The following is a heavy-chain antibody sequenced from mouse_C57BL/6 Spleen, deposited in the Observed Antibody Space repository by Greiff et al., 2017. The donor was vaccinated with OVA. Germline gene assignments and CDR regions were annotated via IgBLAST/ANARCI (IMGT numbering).Heavy chain of an antibody. V-gene: IGHV1-54*01. CDR1: GYAFTNYL. Sequence: QVQLQQSGAELVRPGTSVKVSCKASGYAFTNYLIEWVMQRPGQGLEWIGVINPGSGGTNYNEKFKGKATLTADKSSSTAYMQLSSLTSEDSAVYFCARSGTAQATSYAMDYWGQGTSVTVSS. J-gene: IGHJ4*01. CDR2: INPGSGGT. CDR3: ARSGTAQATSYAMDY. D-gene: IGHD3-2*02.